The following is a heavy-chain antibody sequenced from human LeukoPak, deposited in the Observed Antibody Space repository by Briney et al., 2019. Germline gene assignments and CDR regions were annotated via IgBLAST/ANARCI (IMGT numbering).Heavy chain of an antibody. V-gene: IGHV3-9*01. CDR3: ARDPLLWSVAAGFWFDP. CDR2: ISYSSETI. J-gene: IGHJ5*02. D-gene: IGHD6-19*01. Sequence: GGSLRLSCAASGSPFDEHAMHWARQAPGKGLEWVSGISYSSETIGYVDSVKGRFTISRDNVRKSLYLQMNSLRAEDTAVYYCARDPLLWSVAAGFWFDPWGQGTLVTVSS. CDR1: GSPFDEHA.